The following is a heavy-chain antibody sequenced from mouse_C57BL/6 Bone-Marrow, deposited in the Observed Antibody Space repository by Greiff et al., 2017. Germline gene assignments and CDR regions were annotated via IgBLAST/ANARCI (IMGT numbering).Heavy chain of an antibody. V-gene: IGHV1-19*01. J-gene: IGHJ3*01. CDR3: ASGGWLRSFDY. CDR2: INPSNGGT. Sequence: EVQLQQSGPVLVKPGASVKMSCKASGYTFTDYCMNWVKQSPGQGLEWIGVINPSNGGTSYNQKFKGKATLTVDKSSSTAYMQLNSLTSEDSAVDYCASGGWLRSFDYWGQGTLVTVSA. CDR1: GYTFTDYC. D-gene: IGHD2-2*01.